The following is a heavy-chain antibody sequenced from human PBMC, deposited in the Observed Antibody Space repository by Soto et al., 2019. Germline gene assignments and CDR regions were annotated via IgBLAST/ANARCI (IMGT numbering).Heavy chain of an antibody. CDR2: ISAYNGNT. CDR3: ARGVYSSGWYGVRGAFDI. D-gene: IGHD6-19*01. J-gene: IGHJ3*02. Sequence: ASVKVSCKASGYTFTSYGISWVRQAPGQGLEWMGWISAYNGNTNYAQKLQGRVTMTTDTSTSTAYMELRSLRSDGTAVYYCARGVYSSGWYGVRGAFDIWGQGTMVTVSS. V-gene: IGHV1-18*01. CDR1: GYTFTSYG.